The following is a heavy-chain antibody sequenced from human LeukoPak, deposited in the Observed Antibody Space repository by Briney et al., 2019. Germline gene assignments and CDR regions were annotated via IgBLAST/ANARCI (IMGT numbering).Heavy chain of an antibody. J-gene: IGHJ4*02. Sequence: GASVKVSCKASGYTFTSYDINWVRQATGQGLEWMGWMNPNSGNTGYAQKFQGRVTMTRNTSISTAYMELSSLRSEDTAVYYCARGRCVGSTSCYYFDYWGQGTLVTVSS. CDR1: GYTFTSYD. D-gene: IGHD2-2*01. CDR2: MNPNSGNT. V-gene: IGHV1-8*01. CDR3: ARGRCVGSTSCYYFDY.